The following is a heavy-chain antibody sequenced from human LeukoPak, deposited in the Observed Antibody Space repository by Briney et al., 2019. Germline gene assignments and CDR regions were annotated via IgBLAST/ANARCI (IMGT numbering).Heavy chain of an antibody. CDR2: ISPSSSTI. CDR3: AREHTPFGSGCTAAY. D-gene: IGHD6-19*01. V-gene: IGHV3-48*01. CDR1: GFTFSSYG. J-gene: IGHJ4*02. Sequence: PGGSLRLSCAASGFTFSSYGMNWVRQAPGKGLELVSYISPSSSTIYYADSGKGRFTISRDNAKNSLYLQMNSLRAEDTALYYCAREHTPFGSGCTAAYWGQGTLVTVSS.